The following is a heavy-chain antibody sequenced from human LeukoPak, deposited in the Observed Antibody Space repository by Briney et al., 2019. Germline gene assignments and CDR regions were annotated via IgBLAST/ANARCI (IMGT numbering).Heavy chain of an antibody. D-gene: IGHD1-26*01. V-gene: IGHV3-48*04. CDR1: GFTFSSYS. Sequence: PGGSLRLSCAASGFTFSSYSMNWVRQAPGKGLEWISYITSSSSSMYYADSVKGRFTISRDNTKNSLYLQMNSLRAEDTAVYYCARVSGSYGDSAYWGQGTLVTVSS. CDR2: ITSSSSSM. CDR3: ARVSGSYGDSAY. J-gene: IGHJ4*02.